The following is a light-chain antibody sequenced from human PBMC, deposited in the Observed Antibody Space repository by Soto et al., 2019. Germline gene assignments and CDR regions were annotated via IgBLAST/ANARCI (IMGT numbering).Light chain of an antibody. CDR3: QHSYSSPPWK. V-gene: IGKV1-39*01. CDR1: QNIRKY. Sequence: DIQMTQSPSSLSASVVDRFTITCRASQNIRKYLNWYQQKAGQAPQLRIYGESRVESGVPSRFSVSGSGTDFTLIISSLQPDDVATSYGQHSYSSPPWKFGQGTKVESK. J-gene: IGKJ1*01. CDR2: GES.